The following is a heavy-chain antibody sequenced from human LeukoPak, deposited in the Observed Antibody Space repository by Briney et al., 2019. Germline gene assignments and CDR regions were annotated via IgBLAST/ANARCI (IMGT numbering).Heavy chain of an antibody. D-gene: IGHD3-3*01. J-gene: IGHJ4*02. CDR2: ISSNGGST. Sequence: GGSLRLSCAASGFTFSSYAMHWVRQAPGKGLEYVSAISSNGGSTYYANSVKGRFTISRDNAKNSLYLQMNSLRDEDTAVYYCASGGSVFGVVILYYFDYWGQGSLVTVSS. V-gene: IGHV3-64*01. CDR1: GFTFSSYA. CDR3: ASGGSVFGVVILYYFDY.